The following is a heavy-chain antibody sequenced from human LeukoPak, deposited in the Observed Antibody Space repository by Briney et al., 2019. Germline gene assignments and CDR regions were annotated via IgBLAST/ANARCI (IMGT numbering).Heavy chain of an antibody. Sequence: GGSLRLSCAASGFIFSNYAMSWVRQAPGRGLEWVSTISDSGDSTYYADSGRGRFTIYRDNSKNTLYLQMNSLRAEDTAIHYCAKVPYSDYGSGRPPFMDVWGQGTTVAVSS. D-gene: IGHD3-10*01. V-gene: IGHV3-23*01. J-gene: IGHJ6*02. CDR3: AKVPYSDYGSGRPPFMDV. CDR2: ISDSGDST. CDR1: GFIFSNYA.